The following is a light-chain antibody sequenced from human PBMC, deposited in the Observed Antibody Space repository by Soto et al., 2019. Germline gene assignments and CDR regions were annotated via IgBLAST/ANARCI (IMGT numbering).Light chain of an antibody. V-gene: IGKV1-9*01. J-gene: IGKJ5*01. CDR2: AAS. CDR3: QHLDSYST. Sequence: DIQLTQSPSFLSASVGDRVTITCRASQGISSYLAWYQQKPGKAPKLLIYAASTLQSGVPSRFSGSGSGTEFTLTISSLQPEDFATYYCQHLDSYSTFGQXT. CDR1: QGISSY.